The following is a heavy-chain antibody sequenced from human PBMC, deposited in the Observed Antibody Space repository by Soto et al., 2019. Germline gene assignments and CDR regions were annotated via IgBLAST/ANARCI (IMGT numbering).Heavy chain of an antibody. CDR2: IIPIFGTA. Sequence: QVQLVQSGAEVKKPGSSVKVSCKASGGTFSSYAISWVRQAPGQGLEWMGGIIPIFGTANYAQKFQGRVTITADESTSTAYMELSSLRSEDTAVYYCASFRYSYGSGSFPLGMDVWGQGTTVTVSS. D-gene: IGHD3-10*01. J-gene: IGHJ6*02. CDR3: ASFRYSYGSGSFPLGMDV. V-gene: IGHV1-69*01. CDR1: GGTFSSYA.